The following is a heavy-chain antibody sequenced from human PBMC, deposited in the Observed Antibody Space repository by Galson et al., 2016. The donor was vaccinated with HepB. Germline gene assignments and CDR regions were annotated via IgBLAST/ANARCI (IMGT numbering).Heavy chain of an antibody. CDR1: GFTFSNYA. CDR3: SKVPSRNYGPGAGYGMDV. D-gene: IGHD3-10*01. CDR2: ISGSGGNT. J-gene: IGHJ6*02. Sequence: SLRLSCAASGFTFSNYAMTWVRRAPGKGLEWVSGISGSGGNTYYADSVKGRFTISRDNSKNTLFLQIISLRAEDTAVYYCSKVPSRNYGPGAGYGMDVWGQGTTVTVSS. V-gene: IGHV3-23*01.